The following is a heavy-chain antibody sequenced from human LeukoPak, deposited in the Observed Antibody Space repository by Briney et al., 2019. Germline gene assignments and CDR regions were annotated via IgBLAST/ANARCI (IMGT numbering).Heavy chain of an antibody. J-gene: IGHJ4*02. D-gene: IGHD3-10*01. Sequence: GGSLRLSCAASGFTFSSYGMHWVRQAPGKGLEWVAVISYDGSNPYYADSLKGRFTISRDNSKNTLYLQMNSLRAEDTAVYYCATDLGGSGTYYKDLDYWGREPWSPSPQ. V-gene: IGHV3-30*03. CDR1: GFTFSSYG. CDR3: ATDLGGSGTYYKDLDY. CDR2: ISYDGSNP.